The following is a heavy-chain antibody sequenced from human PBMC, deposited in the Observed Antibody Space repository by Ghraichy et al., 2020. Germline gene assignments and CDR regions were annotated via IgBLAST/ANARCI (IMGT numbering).Heavy chain of an antibody. D-gene: IGHD1-1*01. V-gene: IGHV3-7*01. CDR1: EFTFSIYW. CDR3: VRDGHNKNDFDY. CDR2: IKADGSEQ. J-gene: IGHJ4*02. Sequence: GGSLRLSCAASEFTFSIYWTTWVRQAPGKGLEWVANIKADGSEQYYVDSVEGRFTISRDNAKNSVFLQMNRLRAEDTAIYYCVRDGHNKNDFDYWGQGTLVTVSS.